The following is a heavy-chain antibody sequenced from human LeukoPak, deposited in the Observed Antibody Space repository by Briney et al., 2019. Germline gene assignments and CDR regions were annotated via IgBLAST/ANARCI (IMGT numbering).Heavy chain of an antibody. V-gene: IGHV3-30*02. Sequence: GGSLRLSCAASGFTFRSYGMHWVRQAPGKGLEWVAFIRYDGSNEYYADSVKGRFTISRDNSKNTLYLQMNSLRAEDTAVYYCAKDLNIVEVPPTIWGQGTLVTVSS. CDR3: AKDLNIVEVPPTI. CDR2: IRYDGSNE. D-gene: IGHD2-2*01. J-gene: IGHJ3*02. CDR1: GFTFRSYG.